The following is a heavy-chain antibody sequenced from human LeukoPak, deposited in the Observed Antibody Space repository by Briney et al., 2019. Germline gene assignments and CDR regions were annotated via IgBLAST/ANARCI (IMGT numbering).Heavy chain of an antibody. J-gene: IGHJ4*02. CDR2: TSHDGNKK. CDR3: ARGDYYGSGSYFSPLGY. Sequence: GGSLRLSCVASGFTFSRYGMHWVRQAPGKGLEWVAVTSHDGNKKYYADSVKGRFTISRDNSKNTLYLQMNSLRAEDTALYYCARGDYYGSGSYFSPLGYWGQGTLVTVSS. V-gene: IGHV3-30*03. CDR1: GFTFSRYG. D-gene: IGHD3-10*01.